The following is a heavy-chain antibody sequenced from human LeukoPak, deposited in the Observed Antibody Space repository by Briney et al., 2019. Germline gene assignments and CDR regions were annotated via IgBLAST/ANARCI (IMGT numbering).Heavy chain of an antibody. J-gene: IGHJ6*02. V-gene: IGHV5-51*01. CDR2: INPADSDT. CDR3: ARLGDYGMDV. CDR1: VYGFTSYW. Sequence: KVSCKCYVYGFTSYWIVWVRQMPGKGLEWMGIINPADSDTRYSPSFQGQVTISTDKSISTAYLQWSSLKASDTAMYYCARLGDYGMDVWGQGTTVAVSS.